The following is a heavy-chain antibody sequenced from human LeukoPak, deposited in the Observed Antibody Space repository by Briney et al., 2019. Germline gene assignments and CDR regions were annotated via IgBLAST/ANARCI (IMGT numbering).Heavy chain of an antibody. CDR2: IIGNGGST. CDR1: GFTYTNYA. D-gene: IGHD6-19*01. V-gene: IGHV3-23*01. Sequence: GASLRLSCAASGFTYTNYAMNWVRQAPGKGLEWVSAIIGNGGSTNYADSVKGRFTISRDNAKNTLYLQMNSLRAEVTAIYYCAKDLAVAGSYGLDVWGQGTTVTVSS. J-gene: IGHJ6*02. CDR3: AKDLAVAGSYGLDV.